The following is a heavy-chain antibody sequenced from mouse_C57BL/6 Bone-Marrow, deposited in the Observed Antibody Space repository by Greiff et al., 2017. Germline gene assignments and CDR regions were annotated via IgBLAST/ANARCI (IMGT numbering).Heavy chain of an antibody. CDR1: DSEVFPIAY. CDR3: ARPPIYYYGSRWYFDG. CDR2: ILPSLGRP. J-gene: IGHJ1*03. V-gene: IGHV15-2*01. Sequence: QVQLKESGSELRSPGSSVKLSCKAFDSEVFPIAYMSWVRQKPGPGFEWIGGILPSLGRPIYGEKFEDKATLDADTLSNTAYWELNSLTSEDAAIYYCARPPIYYYGSRWYFDGGGTGTTVTVSA. D-gene: IGHD1-1*01.